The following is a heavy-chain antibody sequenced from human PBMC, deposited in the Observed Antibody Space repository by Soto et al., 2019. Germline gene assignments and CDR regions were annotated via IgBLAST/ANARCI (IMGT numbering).Heavy chain of an antibody. V-gene: IGHV4-59*01. D-gene: IGHD6-13*01. CDR1: GGCISGYF. Sequence: QVQLQESGPGLVKPSDTLSLTCTVSGGCISGYFWSWIRQPPGKGLEWIGYISYSGSTNYNSSLKCRVTMSIDTSKNQFSLRLTSVTAADTAVYYCVRDGVATGSVYLDYWGPGTLVTVSS. J-gene: IGHJ4*02. CDR3: VRDGVATGSVYLDY. CDR2: ISYSGST.